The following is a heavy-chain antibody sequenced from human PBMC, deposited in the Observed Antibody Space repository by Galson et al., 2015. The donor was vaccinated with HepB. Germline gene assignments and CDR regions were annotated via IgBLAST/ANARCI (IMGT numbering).Heavy chain of an antibody. V-gene: IGHV3-21*01. Sequence: SLRLSCAGSEFIFSDFTMNWVRQAPEKGLEWVSSISSSGYYTDYAASVKGRFTISRDNAKNSLFLQMNSLRADDTAVYYCARVLSTSWASGFDYWGQGTLVTVS. D-gene: IGHD2-2*01. CDR3: ARVLSTSWASGFDY. CDR1: EFIFSDFT. CDR2: ISSSGYYT. J-gene: IGHJ4*02.